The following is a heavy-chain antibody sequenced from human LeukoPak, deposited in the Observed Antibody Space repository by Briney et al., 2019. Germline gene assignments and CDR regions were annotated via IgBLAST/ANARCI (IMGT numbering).Heavy chain of an antibody. J-gene: IGHJ4*02. CDR1: GGSISSSNW. CDR2: IYHSGST. Sequence: PSETLSLTCAVSGGSISSSNWWSWVRRPPGKGLEWIGEIYHSGSTNYNPSLKSRVTISVDKSKNQFSLKLSSVTAADTAVYYCASPYYYDSSGYYYWGQGTLVTVSS. D-gene: IGHD3-22*01. CDR3: ASPYYYDSSGYYY. V-gene: IGHV4-4*02.